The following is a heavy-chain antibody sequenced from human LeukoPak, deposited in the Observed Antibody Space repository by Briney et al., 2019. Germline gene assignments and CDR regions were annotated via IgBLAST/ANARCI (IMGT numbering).Heavy chain of an antibody. J-gene: IGHJ4*02. V-gene: IGHV3-7*01. CDR2: IKQDGSEK. Sequence: PGGSLRLSCAASGFTFSSYWMSWVRQAPGQGLEWVAYIKQDGSEKYYVDSVKGRFTISRDKAKNSLYLQMNSLRAEDTAVYYCASHYSNPHIGPIYYFDYWGQGTLVTVSS. CDR3: ASHYSNPHIGPIYYFDY. CDR1: GFTFSSYW. D-gene: IGHD4-11*01.